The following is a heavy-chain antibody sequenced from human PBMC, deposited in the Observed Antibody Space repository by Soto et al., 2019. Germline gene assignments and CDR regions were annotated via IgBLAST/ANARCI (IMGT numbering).Heavy chain of an antibody. Sequence: GALSPPCAASGFSFRSDGMSLVRQAPGKGLEWVSSISGSGGSTYYADSVKGWFTISRDNSKNMLYLQMNSLRAEDTAVYYCAKCMGGYYVIDVWGQGTTVTVSS. CDR2: ISGSGGST. V-gene: IGHV3-23*01. CDR1: GFSFRSDG. D-gene: IGHD2-8*01. J-gene: IGHJ6*02. CDR3: AKCMGGYYVIDV.